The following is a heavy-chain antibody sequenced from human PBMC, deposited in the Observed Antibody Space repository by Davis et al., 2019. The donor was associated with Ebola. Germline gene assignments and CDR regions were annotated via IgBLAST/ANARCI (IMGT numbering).Heavy chain of an antibody. CDR2: IYYTEST. V-gene: IGHV4-59*11. Sequence: PSETLSLTCTVSGGSISSHYWSWIRQPPGKGLEWIGYIYYTESTKYHPSLESRVTISVDTSKSQFSLKLPSVTAADTAVYYCARGLTVSRFDPWGQGTLVTVSS. CDR1: GGSISSHY. D-gene: IGHD4-17*01. J-gene: IGHJ5*02. CDR3: ARGLTVSRFDP.